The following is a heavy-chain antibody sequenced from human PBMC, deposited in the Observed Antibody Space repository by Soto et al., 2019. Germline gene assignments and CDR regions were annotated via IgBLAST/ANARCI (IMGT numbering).Heavy chain of an antibody. CDR3: AHDSHGGNTYFDL. CDR1: GGSISSGTFY. Sequence: VQLHESGPGLVRPSETLSLTCTVSGGSISSGTFYWSWIRHPPGKGLEWIGYIYFSGSTPYSPSLKSRLTISLNTSNNQFSLKLTSLTAADTAVYYCAHDSHGGNTYFDLWGQGALVTVSS. D-gene: IGHD1-26*01. V-gene: IGHV4-31*03. J-gene: IGHJ4*02. CDR2: IYFSGST.